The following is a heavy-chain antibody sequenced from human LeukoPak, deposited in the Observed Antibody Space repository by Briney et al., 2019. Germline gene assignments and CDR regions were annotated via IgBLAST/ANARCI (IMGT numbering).Heavy chain of an antibody. Sequence: GGSLRLSCAASGFTFSSYSMNWVRQAPGKGLEWVSSISSSSSYIYYADSVKGRFTISRDNAKNSLYLQMNSLRAEDTAVYYCARGQVGATSGFGYWGQGTLVTVSS. CDR3: ARGQVGATSGFGY. V-gene: IGHV3-21*01. D-gene: IGHD1-26*01. J-gene: IGHJ4*02. CDR2: ISSSSSYI. CDR1: GFTFSSYS.